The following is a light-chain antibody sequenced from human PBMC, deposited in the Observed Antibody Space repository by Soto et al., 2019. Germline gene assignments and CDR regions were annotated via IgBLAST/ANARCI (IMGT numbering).Light chain of an antibody. CDR3: SSYADSNSYV. V-gene: IGLV2-8*01. Sequence: QSSLTQPPSASGSPGQSVTISCTGTSSDVGGYNYVYWYQQHPGKAPKHMIYEVTKRTSGVPDRFSGSKSGNTASLTVSGLQAEDEADYCCSSYADSNSYVFGTGTKVTVL. J-gene: IGLJ1*01. CDR1: SSDVGGYNY. CDR2: EVT.